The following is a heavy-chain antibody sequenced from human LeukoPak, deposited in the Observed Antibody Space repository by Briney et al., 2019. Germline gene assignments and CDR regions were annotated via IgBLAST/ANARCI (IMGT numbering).Heavy chain of an antibody. Sequence: SETLSLTCTVSGGSISNYYWSWIRQPPGKGLEWIGYISYSGSTNYNPSLRSRVAISEDTSRNQFSLRLNSVTAADTAVYYCARGILSSSWYRDEDAHKRNYWYFDLWGRGTLVTVSS. V-gene: IGHV4-59*08. J-gene: IGHJ2*01. D-gene: IGHD6-13*01. CDR2: ISYSGST. CDR1: GGSISNYY. CDR3: ARGILSSSWYRDEDAHKRNYWYFDL.